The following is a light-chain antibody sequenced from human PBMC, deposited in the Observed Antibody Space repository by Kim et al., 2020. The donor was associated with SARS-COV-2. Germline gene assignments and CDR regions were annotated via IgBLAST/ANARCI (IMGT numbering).Light chain of an antibody. Sequence: QLVLTQSPSASASLGASVRLTCTLSSEYSTYAIAWHQQQPEKGPRFLVRLNSDGSHTKGDGIPDRFSGSGSGAERCLTISSLQSEDEADYYCQTWGTGIPVAFGGGTQLTVL. J-gene: IGLJ2*01. CDR2: LNSDGSH. V-gene: IGLV4-69*01. CDR1: SEYSTYA. CDR3: QTWGTGIPVA.